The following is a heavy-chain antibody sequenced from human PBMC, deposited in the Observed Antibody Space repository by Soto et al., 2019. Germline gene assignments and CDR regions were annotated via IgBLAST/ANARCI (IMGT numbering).Heavy chain of an antibody. CDR1: GFTFTSYA. CDR3: ARVPPWGNSAGDYYIQHYDS. V-gene: IGHV1-3*01. Sequence: ASVKVSCKSSGFTFTSYAIHWLRQAPGQRPQWMGWINGGSGNTKYSQDFQGRVTFTRDTFATTAYLELSSLRSEDTAVYYCARVPPWGNSAGDYYIQHYDSWGQGTPVTVS. J-gene: IGHJ4*02. CDR2: INGGSGNT. D-gene: IGHD3-10*01.